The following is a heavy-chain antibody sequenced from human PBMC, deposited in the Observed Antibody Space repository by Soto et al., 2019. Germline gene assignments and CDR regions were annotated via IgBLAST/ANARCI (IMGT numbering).Heavy chain of an antibody. D-gene: IGHD3-22*01. J-gene: IGHJ4*02. V-gene: IGHV3-48*03. CDR2: ISSSGSTI. CDR3: ARDDDSSGYATYYFDY. CDR1: GFTFSSYE. Sequence: EVQLVESGGGLVRPGGSLRLSCAASGFTFSSYEMNWVRQAPGKGLEWVSYISSSGSTIYYADSVKGRFTISRDNAKNSLYLQMNSLRAEDTAVYYCARDDDSSGYATYYFDYWGQGTLVTVSS.